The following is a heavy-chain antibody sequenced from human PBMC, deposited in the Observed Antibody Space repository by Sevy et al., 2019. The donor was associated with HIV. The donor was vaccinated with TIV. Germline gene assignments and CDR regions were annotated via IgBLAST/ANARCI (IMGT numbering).Heavy chain of an antibody. J-gene: IGHJ6*02. V-gene: IGHV3-30*04. D-gene: IGHD3-16*01. CDR3: ARDGLGGFAQTLDV. CDR2: ILYDGSNK. Sequence: GGSLRLSCAASGFSFSSYAMLWVRQAPGKGLDWVAFILYDGSNKYYADSVKGRFTISRDNAKNTLYLQMNSLRPEDTAVYYCARDGLGGFAQTLDVWGQGTTVTVSS. CDR1: GFSFSSYA.